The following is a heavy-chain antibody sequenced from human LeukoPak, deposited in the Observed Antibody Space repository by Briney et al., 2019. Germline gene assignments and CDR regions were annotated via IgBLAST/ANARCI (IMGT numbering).Heavy chain of an antibody. D-gene: IGHD5-12*01. CDR2: ISGSGGST. V-gene: IGHV3-23*01. CDR3: AKHIVATTKLFDY. J-gene: IGHJ4*02. CDR1: GFTFSSYA. Sequence: QTGGSLRLSCAASGFTFSSYAMSWVRQAPGKGLEWVSAISGSGGSTYYADSVKGRFTISRDNSKNTLYLQMNSLRAEDTAVYYCAKHIVATTKLFDYWGQGTLVTVSS.